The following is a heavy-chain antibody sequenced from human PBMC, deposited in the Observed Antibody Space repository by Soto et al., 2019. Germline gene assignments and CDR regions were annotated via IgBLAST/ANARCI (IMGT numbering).Heavy chain of an antibody. J-gene: IGHJ4*02. CDR2: ISAYNGNT. D-gene: IGHD6-13*01. Sequence: QVQLVQSGAEVKKPGASVKVSCKASGYTFTRYGISWVRQAPGQGLEGMGWISAYNGNTNYAQKLQGRVTMTTDTTTSTAYIELRSLRSDDTAVYYCARDGAAAGPFDYWGQGTLVTVSS. CDR3: ARDGAAAGPFDY. CDR1: GYTFTRYG. V-gene: IGHV1-18*01.